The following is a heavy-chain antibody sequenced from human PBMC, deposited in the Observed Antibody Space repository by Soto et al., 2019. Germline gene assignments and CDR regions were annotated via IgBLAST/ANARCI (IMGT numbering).Heavy chain of an antibody. CDR3: AKLECSGGSCYSGRLVDYFYYYMDV. D-gene: IGHD2-15*01. CDR2: ISSSGSTI. CDR1: GFTFSSYA. V-gene: IGHV3-23*01. J-gene: IGHJ6*03. Sequence: GGSLRLSCAASGFTFSSYAMSWVRQAPGKGLEWVSYISSSGSTIYYADSVKGRFTISRDNSKNTLYLQMNSLRAEDTAVYHCAKLECSGGSCYSGRLVDYFYYYMDVWGKGTTVTVSS.